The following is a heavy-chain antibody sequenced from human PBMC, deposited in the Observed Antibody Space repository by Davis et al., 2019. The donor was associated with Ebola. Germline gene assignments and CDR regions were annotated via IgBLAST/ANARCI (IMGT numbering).Heavy chain of an antibody. J-gene: IGHJ4*02. CDR1: GYTFTSYD. D-gene: IGHD6-19*01. CDR3: ARGVISGWYDY. Sequence: AASVKVSCKASGYTFTSYDINWVRQATGQGLEWMGWMNPNSGNTGYAQKLQGRVTMTTDTSTSTAYMELRSLRSDDTAVYYCARGVISGWYDYWGQGTLVTVSS. V-gene: IGHV1-8*01. CDR2: MNPNSGNT.